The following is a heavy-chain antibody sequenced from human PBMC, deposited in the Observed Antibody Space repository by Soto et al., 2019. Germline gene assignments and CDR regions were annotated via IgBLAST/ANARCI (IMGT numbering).Heavy chain of an antibody. CDR1: GGSISSSSYY. V-gene: IGHV4-39*01. CDR2: IYYSGST. Sequence: SETLSLTCTVSGGSISSSSYYWGWIRQPPGKGLEWIGSIYYSGSTYYNPSLKSRVTISVDTSKNQFSLKLSSVTAADTAVYYCASSNSSSWYGVDYYYGMDVWSQGTTVTVSS. J-gene: IGHJ6*02. D-gene: IGHD6-13*01. CDR3: ASSNSSSWYGVDYYYGMDV.